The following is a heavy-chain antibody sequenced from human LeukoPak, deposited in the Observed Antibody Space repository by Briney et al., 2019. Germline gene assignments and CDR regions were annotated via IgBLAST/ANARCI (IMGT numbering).Heavy chain of an antibody. D-gene: IGHD3-3*01. Sequence: PGGSLRLSCAASGFTLRSYAMSWVRQAPGKRLEWVSAISGSGGSTYYADSVKGRFTISRDNSKNTLYVQMNSLRAEDTAVYYCAKDAYYDFWSGYPPHYWGQGTLVTVSS. J-gene: IGHJ4*02. CDR1: GFTLRSYA. CDR3: AKDAYYDFWSGYPPHY. CDR2: ISGSGGST. V-gene: IGHV3-23*01.